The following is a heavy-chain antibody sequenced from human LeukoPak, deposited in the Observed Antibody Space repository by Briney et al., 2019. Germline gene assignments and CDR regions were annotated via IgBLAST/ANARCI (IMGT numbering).Heavy chain of an antibody. V-gene: IGHV3-30*02. CDR1: GFTLSSYG. CDR2: TQYDGSNK. CDR3: AKAGALVRGVTAIFDY. J-gene: IGHJ4*02. D-gene: IGHD3-10*01. Sequence: GGSLRLSCAASGFTLSSYGMHWVRQAPGKGLEWVAFTQYDGSNKYYADSVKGRFTISRDNSQNTLFPHMTSLRADDTAVYFCAKAGALVRGVTAIFDYWGQGTLVTVSS.